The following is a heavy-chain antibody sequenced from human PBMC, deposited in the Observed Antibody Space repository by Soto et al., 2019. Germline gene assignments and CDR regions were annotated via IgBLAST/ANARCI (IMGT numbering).Heavy chain of an antibody. CDR2: ISSSSSTI. V-gene: IGHV3-48*02. D-gene: IGHD2-2*01. Sequence: PGGSLRLSCAASGFTFSSYSMNWVRQAPGKGLEWVSYISSSSSTIYYADSVKGRFTISRDNAKNSLYLQMNSLRDEDTAVYYCARDGRPANIVVVPAANNDLAFDYWGQGTLVTVSS. CDR3: ARDGRPANIVVVPAANNDLAFDY. J-gene: IGHJ4*02. CDR1: GFTFSSYS.